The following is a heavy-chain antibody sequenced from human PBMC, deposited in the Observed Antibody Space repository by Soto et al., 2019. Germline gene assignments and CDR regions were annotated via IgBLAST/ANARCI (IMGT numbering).Heavy chain of an antibody. Sequence: QLQLQESGPGLMKPSETLSLTCTVSGGSISGSSYYWGWIRQPPGKGLEWIGSVYYNGNTYYDPSLKSRVTISVDTSRNQFSLKLSSVTAADTAVHYCARECTVATIGGGMDVWGQGTTVTVSS. CDR1: GGSISGSSYY. CDR3: ARECTVATIGGGMDV. D-gene: IGHD5-12*01. V-gene: IGHV4-39*02. J-gene: IGHJ6*02. CDR2: VYYNGNT.